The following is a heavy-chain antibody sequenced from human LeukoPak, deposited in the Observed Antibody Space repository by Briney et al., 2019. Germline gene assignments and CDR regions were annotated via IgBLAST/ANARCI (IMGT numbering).Heavy chain of an antibody. CDR1: GFTFSSYS. CDR3: ASSSSSSGGFDY. V-gene: IGHV3-21*01. D-gene: IGHD6-13*01. CDR2: ISSSSSYI. J-gene: IGHJ4*02. Sequence: GGSLRLSCAASGFTFSSYSMNWVRQAPGKGLEWVSSISSSSSYIYYADSVKGRFTISRGNAKNSLYLQMNSLRAEDTAVYYCASSSSSSGGFDYWGQGTLVTVSS.